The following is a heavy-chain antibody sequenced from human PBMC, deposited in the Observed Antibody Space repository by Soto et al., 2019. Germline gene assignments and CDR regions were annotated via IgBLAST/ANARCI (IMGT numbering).Heavy chain of an antibody. CDR3: VRAQSRQLLLAWFDA. V-gene: IGHV1-2*02. CDR2: IYPDTGGT. D-gene: IGHD2-2*01. CDR1: GYTFIAHS. Sequence: QVQLVQSGAEVKKPGASVTVSCEASGYTFIAHSIHWVRQAPGQGLEWMGWIYPDTGGTNYAQKFRDRVTMTRDTSVSTAYMEVNGLKSDDTAVYYCVRAQSRQLLLAWFDAWGQGTLVTVSS. J-gene: IGHJ5*02.